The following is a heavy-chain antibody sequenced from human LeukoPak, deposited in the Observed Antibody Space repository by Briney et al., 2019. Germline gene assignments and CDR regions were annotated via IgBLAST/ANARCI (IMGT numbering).Heavy chain of an antibody. V-gene: IGHV3-20*04. D-gene: IGHD3-16*01. Sequence: PGGSLRLSCAASGFTFDEYGMSWVRQVPGKGLEWVSGINWNGGSTDYADSVKGRFTISRDNAKNSLYLQMNSLRAEDTAVYYCARDLTFNSYDYVWGSYLSDYWGQGTLVTVSS. CDR1: GFTFDEYG. CDR3: ARDLTFNSYDYVWGSYLSDY. J-gene: IGHJ4*02. CDR2: INWNGGST.